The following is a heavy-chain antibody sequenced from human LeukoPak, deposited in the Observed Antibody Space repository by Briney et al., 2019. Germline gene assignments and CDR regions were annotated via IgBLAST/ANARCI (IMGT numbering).Heavy chain of an antibody. Sequence: TGRSLRLSCAASGFIFSHYGMHWVRQAPGKGLEWVAVIQNDASTENFADSVKGRFTISRDNSKNTVFLQMNSLRVEDTAVYYCARDREDVVVVPAAMYAMSFTFDYWGQGTLVTGSS. CDR2: IQNDASTE. V-gene: IGHV3-33*05. CDR3: ARDREDVVVVPAAMYAMSFTFDY. CDR1: GFIFSHYG. D-gene: IGHD2-2*01. J-gene: IGHJ4*02.